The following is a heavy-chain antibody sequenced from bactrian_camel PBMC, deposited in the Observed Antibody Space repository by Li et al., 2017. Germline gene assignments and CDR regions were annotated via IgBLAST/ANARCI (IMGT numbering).Heavy chain of an antibody. D-gene: IGHD4*01. CDR1: GHTSNIWS. CDR2: IDGIDDDLTV. Sequence: HVQLVESGGGSVQAGGSLTLSCTYSGHTSNIWSMGWSRRAPGKEREGVAVIDGIDDDLTVVYKDSVKGRFTVSKDNAKNTLTLQMNSLVPEDTGMCICAADRLSLVPRMGSDANPRDTGYWGQGTQVTVSS. V-gene: IGHV3S68*01. J-gene: IGHJ4*01. CDR3: AADRLSLVPRMGSDANPRDTGY.